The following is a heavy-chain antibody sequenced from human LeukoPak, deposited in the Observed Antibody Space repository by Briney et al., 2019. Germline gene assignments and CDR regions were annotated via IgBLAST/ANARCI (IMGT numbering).Heavy chain of an antibody. CDR2: IIPIFGTA. Sequence: SVKVSCKASGGTFSSYAISWVRQAPGQGLEWMGGIIPIFGTANYAQKFQGRVTITADISTHTVYMELSSLKSEDTAVYFCAGIPVFGVVLHQEPVWGKGTTVTVSS. V-gene: IGHV1-69*06. CDR1: GGTFSSYA. CDR3: AGIPVFGVVLHQEPV. J-gene: IGHJ6*04. D-gene: IGHD2-8*01.